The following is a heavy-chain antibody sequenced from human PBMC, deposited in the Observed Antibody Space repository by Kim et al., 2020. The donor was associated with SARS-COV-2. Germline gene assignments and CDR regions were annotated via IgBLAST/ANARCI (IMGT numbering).Heavy chain of an antibody. Sequence: GGSLILSCAASGFTFSSYSMNWVRQAPGKGLEWVSSISSSSSYIYYADSVKGRFTISRDNAKNSLYLQMNSLRAEDTAVYYCARTVLINYDFWSGYYNDPGYWGQGTLVTVSS. CDR3: ARTVLINYDFWSGYYNDPGY. J-gene: IGHJ4*02. CDR1: GFTFSSYS. D-gene: IGHD3-3*01. CDR2: ISSSSSYI. V-gene: IGHV3-21*01.